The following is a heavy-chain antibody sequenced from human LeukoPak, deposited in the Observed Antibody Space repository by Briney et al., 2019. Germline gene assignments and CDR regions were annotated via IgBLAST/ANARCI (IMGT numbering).Heavy chain of an antibody. CDR1: GFALRNYV. CDR2: IGVSDDST. D-gene: IGHD2-21*02. J-gene: IGHJ4*02. CDR3: AKDRLLNCRGDCYIFDN. V-gene: IGHV3-23*01. Sequence: GGSLRLSCEASGFALRNYVINWVRQTPGKGLEWVSSIGVSDDSTFYADSVKGRLSISRDNSKNTVYLQVSGLRTEDTAIYYCAKDRLLNCRGDCYIFDNWGQGTQVTVSS.